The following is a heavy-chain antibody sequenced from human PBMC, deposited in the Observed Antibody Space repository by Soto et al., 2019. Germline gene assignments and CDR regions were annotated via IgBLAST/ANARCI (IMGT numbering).Heavy chain of an antibody. Sequence: SLTKSLTNTVSDGKXRQYYWRWIRKPPGKALEWIGFTYNSGSTNYNPSLKSRVTISVDTSKNQFSLKLTSVTAADTAVYYCAREGGSSTWYTYWGQGTLVTVSS. CDR1: DGKXRQYY. CDR3: AREGGSSTWYTY. CDR2: TYNSGST. D-gene: IGHD6-13*01. J-gene: IGHJ4*02. V-gene: IGHV4-59*01.